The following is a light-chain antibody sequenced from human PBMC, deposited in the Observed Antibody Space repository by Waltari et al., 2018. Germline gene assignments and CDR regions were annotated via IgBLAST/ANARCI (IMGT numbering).Light chain of an antibody. J-gene: IGLJ2*01. CDR1: SSHIGAGYN. CDR3: QSYDNSLI. Sequence: QSVLTQPPSVSGAPGQRVTISCTGRSSHIGAGYNVHWYQVLPGAAPKLLIFENSNRPSGVADRFSGSKSGTSASLAITGLQAEDEGYYYCQSYDNSLIFGGGTKLTVL. V-gene: IGLV1-40*01. CDR2: ENS.